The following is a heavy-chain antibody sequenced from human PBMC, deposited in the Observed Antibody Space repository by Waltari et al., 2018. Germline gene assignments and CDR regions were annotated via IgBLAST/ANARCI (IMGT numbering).Heavy chain of an antibody. V-gene: IGHV4-34*01. Sequence: QVQLQQWGAGLLKPSETLSLTCAVYGESFSGYRWRWLRQPPGKGLEWIWEINHGGGTNYKPSLKSRVTISVDTSKNQFSLKLNSVTAADTGVYYCARVNTMIRGISPPLDVWGRGATVTVSS. CDR1: GESFSGYR. D-gene: IGHD3-10*01. J-gene: IGHJ6*04. CDR2: INHGGGT. CDR3: ARVNTMIRGISPPLDV.